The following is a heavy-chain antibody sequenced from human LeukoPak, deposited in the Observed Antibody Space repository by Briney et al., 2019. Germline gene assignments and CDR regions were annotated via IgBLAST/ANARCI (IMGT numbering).Heavy chain of an antibody. V-gene: IGHV4-59*01. CDR1: GGSINSYY. CDR3: ASTFQGNFDY. Sequence: PSETLSLTCCVSGGSINSYYWNWIRQPPGKGLEWIGYIYYSESTKYNPSLKSRVTISVDTSKNQFSLKLSSVTAADTAVYYCASTFQGNFDYWGQGTLVTVSS. CDR2: IYYSEST. J-gene: IGHJ4*02. D-gene: IGHD2/OR15-2a*01.